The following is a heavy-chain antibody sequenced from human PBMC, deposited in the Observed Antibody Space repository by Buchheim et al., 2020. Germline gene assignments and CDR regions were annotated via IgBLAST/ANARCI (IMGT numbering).Heavy chain of an antibody. Sequence: EVQLVESGGGLVQPGGSLRLSCAASGFSVSDHYIDWVRQAPGKGLEWVGRSRNKANSFITHYAASVKGRFTISRDDSKKSVDLQMNSLKTEDTAVYFCAREDFGGSFDYWGQG. V-gene: IGHV3-72*01. CDR1: GFSVSDHY. J-gene: IGHJ4*02. CDR2: SRNKANSFIT. CDR3: AREDFGGSFDY. D-gene: IGHD4-23*01.